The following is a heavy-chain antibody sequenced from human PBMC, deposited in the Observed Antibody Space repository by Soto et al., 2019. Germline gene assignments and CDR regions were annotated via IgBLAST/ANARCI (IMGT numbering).Heavy chain of an antibody. J-gene: IGHJ6*03. CDR3: ARPKPSSRGIAAAGGDYYYYYMDV. CDR2: IYYSGST. V-gene: IGHV4-39*01. D-gene: IGHD6-13*01. CDR1: GGSISSSSYY. Sequence: PSETLSLTCTVSGGSISSSSYYWGWIRQPPGKGLEWIGSIYYSGSTYYNPSLKSRVTISVDTSKNQFSLKLSSVTAADTAVYHCARPKPSSRGIAAAGGDYYYYYMDVWGKGTTVTVSS.